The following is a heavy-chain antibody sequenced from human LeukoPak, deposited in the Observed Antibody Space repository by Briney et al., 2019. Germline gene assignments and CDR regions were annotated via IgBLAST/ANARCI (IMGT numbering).Heavy chain of an antibody. V-gene: IGHV4-4*07. CDR1: GGSISSYY. CDR2: IYTSGST. Sequence: PSVTLSLTCTVSGGSISSYYWSWIRQPAGEGLELIGRIYTSGSTNYNPSLKSRVTMSVDTSKNQFSLKLSSVTAADTAVYYCARDIPFDWLFYRFDPWGQGTLVTVSS. D-gene: IGHD3-9*01. J-gene: IGHJ5*02. CDR3: ARDIPFDWLFYRFDP.